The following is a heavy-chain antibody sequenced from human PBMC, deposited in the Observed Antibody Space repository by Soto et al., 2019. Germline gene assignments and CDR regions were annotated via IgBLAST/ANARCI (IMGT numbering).Heavy chain of an antibody. J-gene: IGHJ6*02. CDR1: GYTFTSYG. CDR3: ARDTYYYDSSGYLSGGMDV. D-gene: IGHD3-22*01. Sequence: ASVKVSCKASGYTFTSYGISWVRQAPGQGLEWMGWISAYNGNTNYAQKLQGRVTMTTDTSTSTAYMELRSLRSDDTAVYYCARDTYYYDSSGYLSGGMDVWGQGTTVTAP. V-gene: IGHV1-18*01. CDR2: ISAYNGNT.